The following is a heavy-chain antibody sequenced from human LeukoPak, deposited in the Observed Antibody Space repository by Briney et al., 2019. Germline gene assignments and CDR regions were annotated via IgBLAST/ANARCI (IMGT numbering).Heavy chain of an antibody. Sequence: SETLSLTCAVYGGSFSGYYWSWIRQPPGKGLEWIGEISHSGSTNYNPSLKSRVTISVDTSKNQFSLKLSSVTAADTAVYYSARVVKPKQWLAPTGYYYYYGMDVWGQGTTVTVSS. V-gene: IGHV4-34*01. CDR2: ISHSGST. D-gene: IGHD6-19*01. CDR1: GGSFSGYY. J-gene: IGHJ6*02. CDR3: ARVVKPKQWLAPTGYYYYYGMDV.